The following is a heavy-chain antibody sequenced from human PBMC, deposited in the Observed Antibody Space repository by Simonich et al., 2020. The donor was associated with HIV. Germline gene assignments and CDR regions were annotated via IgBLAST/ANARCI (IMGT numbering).Heavy chain of an antibody. CDR3: ATDVSVAGVFDF. CDR1: GYTLPELS. V-gene: IGHV1-24*01. Sequence: QVQLVQSGTEVKKPGASVKVSCKVSGYTLPELSMHWVRQAPGKGLEWKGGLDPEEYNQNHAQKYQGRANMTEDTSTDTAYRELSRLRAEDTAVYYCATDVSVAGVFDFWGQGTLVTVS. CDR2: LDPEEYNQ. D-gene: IGHD6-19*01. J-gene: IGHJ4*02.